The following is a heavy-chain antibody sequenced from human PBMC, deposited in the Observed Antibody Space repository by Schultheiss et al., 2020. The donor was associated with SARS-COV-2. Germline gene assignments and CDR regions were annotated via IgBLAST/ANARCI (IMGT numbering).Heavy chain of an antibody. CDR1: GGSVSSSNW. V-gene: IGHV4-4*02. Sequence: SETLSLTCAVSGGSVSSSNWWSWVRQPPGKGLEWIGEINHSGSTNYNPSLKSRVTISVDTSKNQFSLKLSSVTAADTAVYYCARVTLITMVRGVTDRTYGLDGMDVWGQGTTVTVSS. CDR3: ARVTLITMVRGVTDRTYGLDGMDV. J-gene: IGHJ6*02. D-gene: IGHD3-10*01. CDR2: INHSGST.